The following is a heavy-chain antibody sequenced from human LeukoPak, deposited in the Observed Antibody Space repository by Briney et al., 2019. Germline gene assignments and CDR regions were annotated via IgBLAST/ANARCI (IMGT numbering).Heavy chain of an antibody. Sequence: GGSLRLSCAASGFSFSSYAMSWVRQAPGKVLEWVSSIISSGSVTYYADSVKGRFTISRDNSKNTVYLQMDSLRAEDSAVYYCAKNAGYSYGLYYFDYWGQGTLVTVSS. D-gene: IGHD5-18*01. CDR2: IISSGSVT. J-gene: IGHJ4*02. CDR3: AKNAGYSYGLYYFDY. CDR1: GFSFSSYA. V-gene: IGHV3-23*01.